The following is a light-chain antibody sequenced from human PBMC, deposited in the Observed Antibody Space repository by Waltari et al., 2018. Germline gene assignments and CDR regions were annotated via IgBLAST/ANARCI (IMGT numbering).Light chain of an antibody. Sequence: QSALTQPASVSGSPGQSITIACTGTSSDVGAYNYVSWYQQHPGKAPKLIIYEVSNRHAGVSTRFSGSKSGNTASLTISGLQAEDEADYYCSSYTSSSTLGFGGGTKLTVL. V-gene: IGLV2-14*01. CDR1: SSDVGAYNY. CDR2: EVS. CDR3: SSYTSSSTLG. J-gene: IGLJ2*01.